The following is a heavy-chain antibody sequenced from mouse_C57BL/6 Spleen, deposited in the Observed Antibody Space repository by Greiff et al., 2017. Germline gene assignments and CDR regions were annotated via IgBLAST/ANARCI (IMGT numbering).Heavy chain of an antibody. CDR2: IDPSDSYS. CDR1: GYTFTSYW. V-gene: IGHV1-50*01. CDR3: ARGYDGYGGFDV. J-gene: IGHJ1*03. D-gene: IGHD2-3*01. Sequence: QVQLQQPGAELVKPGASVKLSFKASGYTFTSYWMQWVKQRPGQGLEWFGEIDPSDSYSNYNQKFKGTSTLTVNTSSSTAYMQRISLTSEDSAVDYGARGYDGYGGFDVWGTGTTVTVSS.